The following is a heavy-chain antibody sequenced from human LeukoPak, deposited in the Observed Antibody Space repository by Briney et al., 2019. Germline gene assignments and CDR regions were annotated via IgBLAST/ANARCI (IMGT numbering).Heavy chain of an antibody. J-gene: IGHJ4*02. CDR2: ISGSGGGT. Sequence: GGSLRLSCAASGFTFSSYAMTWVRQAPGKGLEWVSGISGSGGGTYYADSVKGRFTISRDNSKNTLYLQMNSLRAEDTAVYYCARDFYYHDYWGQGTLVTVSS. CDR1: GFTFSSYA. V-gene: IGHV3-23*01. D-gene: IGHD3-22*01. CDR3: ARDFYYHDY.